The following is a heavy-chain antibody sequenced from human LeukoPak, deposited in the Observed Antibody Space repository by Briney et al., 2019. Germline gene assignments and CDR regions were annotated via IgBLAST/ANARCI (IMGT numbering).Heavy chain of an antibody. D-gene: IGHD6-13*01. CDR1: GYSFTNYW. V-gene: IGHV5-51*01. J-gene: IGHJ4*02. CDR3: ASYIAAAGYNY. Sequence: GESLKTSCKGSGYSFTNYWIGWVGQMPGKGLEWIGIIYPGDSDTRYSPSFQGQVTISADKSISTAYLQWSSLKASDTAMYYCASYIAAAGYNYWGQGTLVTVSS. CDR2: IYPGDSDT.